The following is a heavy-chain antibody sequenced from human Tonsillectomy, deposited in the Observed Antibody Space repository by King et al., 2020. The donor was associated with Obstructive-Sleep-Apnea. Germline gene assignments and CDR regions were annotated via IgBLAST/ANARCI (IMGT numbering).Heavy chain of an antibody. CDR2: ISYDGRDE. CDR1: RFTFSSYA. J-gene: IGHJ4*02. D-gene: IGHD3-22*01. Sequence: VQLVESGGGVVQPGRSLRLSCAASRFTFSSYAMHWVRQAPGKGLEWVAFISYDGRDEYYADPVKGRFTISRDNSKNTLYLQINSLRAEDTAMYDCARALRDSSGYYVGFDYWGQGTLVTVSS. V-gene: IGHV3-30*04. CDR3: ARALRDSSGYYVGFDY.